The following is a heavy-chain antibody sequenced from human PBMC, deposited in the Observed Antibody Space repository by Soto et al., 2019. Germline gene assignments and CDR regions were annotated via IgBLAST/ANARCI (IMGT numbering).Heavy chain of an antibody. CDR1: GFTFDDYA. V-gene: IGHV3-9*01. Sequence: GGSLRLSCAASGFTFDDYAMHWVRQAPGKGLEWVSGISWHSGSIGYADSVKGRFTISRDNAKNSLYLQMNSLRAEDTALYYCAKDHGITGPIDYWGQGTLVTVSS. D-gene: IGHD1-7*01. J-gene: IGHJ4*02. CDR2: ISWHSGSI. CDR3: AKDHGITGPIDY.